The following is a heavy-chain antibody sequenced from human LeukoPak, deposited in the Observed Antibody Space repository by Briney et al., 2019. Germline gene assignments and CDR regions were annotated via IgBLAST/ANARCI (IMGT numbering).Heavy chain of an antibody. V-gene: IGHV3-53*01. CDR2: IYSGGST. CDR1: GFTVSGTY. CDR3: AREYSDSETYLYGMDV. J-gene: IGHJ6*02. Sequence: GGSLRLSCAASGFTVSGTYMNWVRQAPGKGLEWISVIYSGGSTYYADSVKGRFTISRDNSKNTLYLQMNSLRAEDTAVYYCAREYSDSETYLYGMDVWGQGTTVTVSS. D-gene: IGHD3-10*01.